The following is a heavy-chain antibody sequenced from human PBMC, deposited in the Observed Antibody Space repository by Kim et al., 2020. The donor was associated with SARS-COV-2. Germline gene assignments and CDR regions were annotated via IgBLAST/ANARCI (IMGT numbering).Heavy chain of an antibody. CDR2: ISWNSGSI. D-gene: IGHD6-13*01. J-gene: IGHJ3*02. Sequence: GGSLRLSCAASGFTFDDYAMHWVRHAPGKGLEWVSGISWNSGSIGYADSVKGRFTISRANAKNSLYLQMNSLRAEDTALYYCAKDMTVGQQLVKAWAFDIWGQGTKVTVSS. V-gene: IGHV3-9*01. CDR3: AKDMTVGQQLVKAWAFDI. CDR1: GFTFDDYA.